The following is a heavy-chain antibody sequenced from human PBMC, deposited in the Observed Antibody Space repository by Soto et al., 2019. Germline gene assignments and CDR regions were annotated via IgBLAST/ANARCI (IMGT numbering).Heavy chain of an antibody. CDR1: GGTFSSYA. CDR2: IIPIFGTS. CDR3: AGTPELTRIYYYYVMDV. J-gene: IGHJ6*02. V-gene: IGHV1-69*12. D-gene: IGHD1-7*01. Sequence: QVQLVQSGAEVKKPGSSVKVSCKASGGTFSSYAISWVRQAPGQGLEWMGGIIPIFGTSNYAQKFQGRVTITADESTSTAYMELSSRRSEDTAVYYCAGTPELTRIYYYYVMDVWGQGTTITVSS.